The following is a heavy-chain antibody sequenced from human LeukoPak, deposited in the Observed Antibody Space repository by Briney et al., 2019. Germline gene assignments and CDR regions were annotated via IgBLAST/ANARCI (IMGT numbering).Heavy chain of an antibody. J-gene: IGHJ4*02. CDR2: INQGGSER. CDR3: VTSWSSGYYFEN. Sequence: GGSLRLSCAASGFTFGSCWMSWVRQAPGKGLEWVANINQGGSERDYVDSMKGRFTISRDNAKSSLYLQMNSLRAEDTAVYYCVTSWSSGYYFENWGQGTLVTVSS. D-gene: IGHD3-22*01. CDR1: GFTFGSCW. V-gene: IGHV3-7*01.